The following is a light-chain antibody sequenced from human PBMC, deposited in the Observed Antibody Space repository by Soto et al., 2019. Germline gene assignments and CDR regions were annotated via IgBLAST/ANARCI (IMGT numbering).Light chain of an antibody. Sequence: QSALTQPRSVSGSPGQSVTISCTGTISDIGTYNSVSWYQQNPGRAPKLMIHDVSLRPSGVPDRFSGSKSGNTASLTISGLQPEDEADYYCCSYAGSHTAFGGGTKLTVL. CDR1: ISDIGTYNS. CDR2: DVS. V-gene: IGLV2-11*01. CDR3: CSYAGSHTA. J-gene: IGLJ2*01.